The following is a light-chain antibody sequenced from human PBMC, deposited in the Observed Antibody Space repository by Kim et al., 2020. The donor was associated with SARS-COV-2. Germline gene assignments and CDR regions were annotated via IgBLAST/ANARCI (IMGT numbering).Light chain of an antibody. J-gene: IGKJ1*01. CDR3: QQRSNSPT. CDR1: QSVSSY. CDR2: DAS. Sequence: SLSPGERATLSCRASQSVSSYLAWYQQKPGQAPRLLIYDASNRATGIPARFSGSGSGTDFTLTISSLEPEDFAVYYCQQRSNSPTFGQGTKVDIK. V-gene: IGKV3-11*01.